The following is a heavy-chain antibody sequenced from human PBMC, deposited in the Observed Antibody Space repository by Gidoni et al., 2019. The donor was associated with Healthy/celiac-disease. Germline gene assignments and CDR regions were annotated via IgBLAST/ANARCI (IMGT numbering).Heavy chain of an antibody. CDR3: AKDMPPRGEWFGESYFDY. CDR2: ISWNSGSI. J-gene: IGHJ4*02. D-gene: IGHD3-10*01. CDR1: GFTFDDYA. Sequence: EVQLVESGGGLVQPGRSLRLSCAASGFTFDDYAMHWVRQAPGKGLGWVSGISWNSGSIGYADSVKGRFTISRDNAKNSLYLQMNSLRAEDTALYYCAKDMPPRGEWFGESYFDYWGQGTLVTVSS. V-gene: IGHV3-9*01.